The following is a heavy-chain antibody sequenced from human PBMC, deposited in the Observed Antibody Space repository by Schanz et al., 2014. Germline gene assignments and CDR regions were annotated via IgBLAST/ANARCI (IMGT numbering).Heavy chain of an antibody. CDR3: ARETTISTEAAFDV. Sequence: QVQLVQSGAEVKKPGASVKVSCKASGYSFTTYGLNWVRQAPGQGPEWMGWISAFDDKTDYAQNFQSRLIMTTDTSTTTVYRELSGLRSDDTAVYYCARETTISTEAAFDVWGQGTMVTVSS. D-gene: IGHD3-9*01. CDR2: ISAFDDKT. V-gene: IGHV1-18*01. CDR1: GYSFTTYG. J-gene: IGHJ3*01.